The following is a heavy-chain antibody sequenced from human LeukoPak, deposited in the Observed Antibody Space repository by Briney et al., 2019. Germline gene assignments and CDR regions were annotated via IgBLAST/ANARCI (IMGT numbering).Heavy chain of an antibody. J-gene: IGHJ4*02. CDR1: GFIFSSYE. V-gene: IGHV3-48*03. D-gene: IGHD2-8*02. CDR2: ITGSGTTI. Sequence: GGSLRLSCAGSGFIFSSYEMNWVRQAPGKGLEWVSYITGSGTTIYYADSVKGRFTISRDNTKNSLYLQMNSLRAEDTAVYYCARDSPYGTAGYWGQGTLVTVSS. CDR3: ARDSPYGTAGY.